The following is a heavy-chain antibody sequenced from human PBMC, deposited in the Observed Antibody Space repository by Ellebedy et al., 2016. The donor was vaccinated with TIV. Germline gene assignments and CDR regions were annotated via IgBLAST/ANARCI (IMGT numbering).Heavy chain of an antibody. V-gene: IGHV3-23*01. CDR2: ISASGGST. D-gene: IGHD7-27*01. J-gene: IGHJ2*01. CDR1: GFTFSSYA. Sequence: PGGSLRLSCAASGFTFSSYAMSWVRQAPGKGLEWVSGISASGGSTYYGDSVTGRFSISRDSSKNTLYLQMNSLRVEDTAIYYCAKGLTGDRGGWGWYFDLWGRGTVVTVSS. CDR3: AKGLTGDRGGWGWYFDL.